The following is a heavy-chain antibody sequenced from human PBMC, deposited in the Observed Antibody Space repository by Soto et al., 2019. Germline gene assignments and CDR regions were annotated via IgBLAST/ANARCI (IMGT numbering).Heavy chain of an antibody. Sequence: SETLSLTCAVYGGSFSGYYWSWIRQPPGKGLEWIGEINHSGSTNYNPSLKGRVTISVDTSKNQFSLKLSSVTAADTAVYYCARDRLRFLVWYRGYYYYYGMDVWGQGTTVTVSS. CDR1: GGSFSGYY. J-gene: IGHJ6*02. CDR3: ARDRLRFLVWYRGYYYYYGMDV. CDR2: INHSGST. D-gene: IGHD3-3*01. V-gene: IGHV4-34*01.